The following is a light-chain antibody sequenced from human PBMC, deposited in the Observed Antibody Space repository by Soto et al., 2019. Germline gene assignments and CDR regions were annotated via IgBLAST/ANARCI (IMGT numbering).Light chain of an antibody. CDR1: QNIRNL. V-gene: IGKV1-5*01. CDR2: DAS. CDR3: HQYYTCST. J-gene: IGKJ5*01. Sequence: DIQMSQSPSTLSASVGDSVTITCRASQNIRNLLAWYQQKPGKAPNPLIYDASSLKSGVPSRVSGSGSGTEFTLTISSLQPDDFAAYYGHQYYTCSTFGQGTRLEIK.